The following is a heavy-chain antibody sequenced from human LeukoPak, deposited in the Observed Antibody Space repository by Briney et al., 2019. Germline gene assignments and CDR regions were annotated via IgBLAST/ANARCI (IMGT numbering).Heavy chain of an antibody. CDR2: IKQDGSEK. V-gene: IGHV3-7*01. Sequence: GGSLRLSCAASGFTFSSYWMSWVRQAPGKGLERVANIKQDGSEKYYVDSVKGRFTISRDNAKNSLYLQMNSLRAEDTAVYYCARDQDIPNYDFWSGTANYFDYWGQGTLVTVSS. CDR1: GFTFSSYW. J-gene: IGHJ4*02. D-gene: IGHD3-3*01. CDR3: ARDQDIPNYDFWSGTANYFDY.